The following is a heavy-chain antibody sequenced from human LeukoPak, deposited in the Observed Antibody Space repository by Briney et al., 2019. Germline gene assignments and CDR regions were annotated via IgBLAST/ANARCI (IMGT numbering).Heavy chain of an antibody. CDR1: GYTFTSYA. Sequence: PRASVKVSCKASGYTFTSYAMNWVRQAPGQGLEWMGWINTNTGNPTYAQGFTGRFVFSLDASVSTAYLQISSLKAEDTAVYYCARAASYVWGSYPNRDFDYWGQGTLVTVSS. V-gene: IGHV7-4-1*02. CDR3: ARAASYVWGSYPNRDFDY. CDR2: INTNTGNP. J-gene: IGHJ4*02. D-gene: IGHD3-16*02.